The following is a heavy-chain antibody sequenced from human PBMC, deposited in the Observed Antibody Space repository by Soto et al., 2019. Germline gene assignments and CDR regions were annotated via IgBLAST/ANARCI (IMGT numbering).Heavy chain of an antibody. CDR2: ISYDGSNK. Sequence: GGSLRLSCAASGFTFSSYGMHWVRQAPGKGLEWVAVISYDGSNKYYADSVKGRFTISRDNSKNTLYLQMNSLRAEDTAVYYCAKSPNYYDSSGYYTYYFDYWGQGTLVTVSS. V-gene: IGHV3-30*18. CDR3: AKSPNYYDSSGYYTYYFDY. CDR1: GFTFSSYG. J-gene: IGHJ4*02. D-gene: IGHD3-22*01.